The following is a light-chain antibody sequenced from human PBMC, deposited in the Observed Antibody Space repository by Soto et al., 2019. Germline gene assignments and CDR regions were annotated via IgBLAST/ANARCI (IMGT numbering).Light chain of an antibody. CDR1: SSDIGDL. CDR2: AVT. CDR3: SSYTSSTTFYV. J-gene: IGLJ1*01. Sequence: QSVLTRPASVSGSPGQSITISCTGTSSDIGDLVSWYEQHPGRAPKLIIYAVTNRPSGVSNRFSGSKSGNTASLTISGLQAEDEADFYCSSYTSSTTFYVFGSGTKVTVL. V-gene: IGLV2-14*01.